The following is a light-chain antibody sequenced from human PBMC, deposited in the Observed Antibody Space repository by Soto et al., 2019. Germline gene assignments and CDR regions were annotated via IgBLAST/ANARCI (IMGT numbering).Light chain of an antibody. CDR1: QSVSSY. Sequence: VLTQSPATLSLSPGERATLSCRASQSVSSYLAWYQQKPGQAPRLLIYDASNRATGIPARFSGSGSGTDFTLTISSLQPEDFAIFYCQQRSNWPLTFGGGTKVEIK. CDR2: DAS. V-gene: IGKV3-11*01. J-gene: IGKJ4*01. CDR3: QQRSNWPLT.